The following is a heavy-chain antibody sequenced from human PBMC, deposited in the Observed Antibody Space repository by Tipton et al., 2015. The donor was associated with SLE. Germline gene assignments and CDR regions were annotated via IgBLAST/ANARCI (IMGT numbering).Heavy chain of an antibody. J-gene: IGHJ4*02. Sequence: SLRLSCAASGFTVSSNYMSWVRQAPGKGLEWVSTISSSGDNTHYADSVKGRFTISRDNSKNTLSLHMDSLRAEDTAIYYCAKLRDSSGYFQFDYWGQGTLVTVAS. V-gene: IGHV3-23*01. CDR2: ISSSGDNT. CDR1: GFTVSSNY. D-gene: IGHD3-22*01. CDR3: AKLRDSSGYFQFDY.